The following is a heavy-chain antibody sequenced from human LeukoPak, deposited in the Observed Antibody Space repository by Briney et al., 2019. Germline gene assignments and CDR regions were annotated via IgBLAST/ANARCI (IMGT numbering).Heavy chain of an antibody. CDR1: GFTFSSYA. V-gene: IGHV3-23*01. CDR3: AKDAPTVRGYYGSGSYYWPYFDY. D-gene: IGHD3-10*01. CDR2: ISGSGGST. J-gene: IGHJ4*02. Sequence: GGSLRLSCAASGFTFSSYAMSWVRQAPGKGLEWVSAISGSGGSTYYADSEKGRFTISRDNSKNTLYLQMNSLRAEDTAVYYCAKDAPTVRGYYGSGSYYWPYFDYWGQGTLVTVSS.